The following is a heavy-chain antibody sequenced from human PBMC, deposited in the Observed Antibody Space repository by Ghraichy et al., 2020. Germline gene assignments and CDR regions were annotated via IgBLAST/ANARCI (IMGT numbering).Heavy chain of an antibody. D-gene: IGHD3-22*01. Sequence: GGSLRLSCTASGFTFGDYGMTWVRQAPGQGLEWVGFIRRQAHGGTTEYAASVKGRFTISRDDSKSIAYLLMNSLQTEDTAIYYCSRGDYYDNAGYYLLFDYWGQGTLVTVSS. CDR3: SRGDYYDNAGYYLLFDY. J-gene: IGHJ4*02. V-gene: IGHV3-49*04. CDR2: IRRQAHGGTT. CDR1: GFTFGDYG.